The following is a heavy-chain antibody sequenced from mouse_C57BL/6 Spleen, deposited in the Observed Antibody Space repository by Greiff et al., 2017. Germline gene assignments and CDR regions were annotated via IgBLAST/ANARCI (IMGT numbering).Heavy chain of an antibody. CDR2: IYPGDGDT. D-gene: IGHD2-2*01. Sequence: VQLQQPGTELVKPGASVKISCKASGYAFSSSWMNWVKQRPGKGLEWIGRIYPGDGDTNYNGKFKGKATLTADKSSSTAYMQLSSLTSEDSAVYFCARFWGVTYYFDYWGQGTTLTVSS. CDR1: GYAFSSSW. J-gene: IGHJ2*01. V-gene: IGHV1-82*01. CDR3: ARFWGVTYYFDY.